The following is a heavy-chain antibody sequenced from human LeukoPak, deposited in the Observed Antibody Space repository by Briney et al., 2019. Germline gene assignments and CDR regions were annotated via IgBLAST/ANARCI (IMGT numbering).Heavy chain of an antibody. Sequence: ASVKVSCKVSGYTLTELSMHWVRQAPGKGLEWMGGFDPEDGETIYAQKFQGRVTMTEDTSTDTAYMELSSLRSEDTAVYYCARAYSSSWFLFYYGMDVWGQGTTVTVSS. CDR1: GYTLTELS. D-gene: IGHD6-13*01. J-gene: IGHJ6*02. CDR3: ARAYSSSWFLFYYGMDV. V-gene: IGHV1-24*01. CDR2: FDPEDGET.